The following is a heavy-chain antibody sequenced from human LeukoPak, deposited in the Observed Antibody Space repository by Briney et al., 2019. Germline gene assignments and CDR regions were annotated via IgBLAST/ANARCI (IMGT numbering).Heavy chain of an antibody. CDR1: GFTFDDYA. V-gene: IGHV3-9*01. CDR2: ISWNSGSI. Sequence: GRSLRLSCATSGFTFDDYAMHWVRQAPGKGLEWVSGISWNSGSIGYADSEKGRFTISRDNAKNSLYLQMNSLRVEDTAVYYCVRAAATEVTRDFDYWGQGTLVTVSS. D-gene: IGHD4-23*01. J-gene: IGHJ4*02. CDR3: VRAAATEVTRDFDY.